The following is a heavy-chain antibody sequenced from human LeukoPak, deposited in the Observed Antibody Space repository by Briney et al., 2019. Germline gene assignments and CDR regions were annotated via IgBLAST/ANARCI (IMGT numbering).Heavy chain of an antibody. J-gene: IGHJ4*02. Sequence: GGSLRLSCAASGFTFSSYSMNWVRQAPGKGLEWVSYISSSSTIYYADSVKGRFTISRDNAKNSLYLQMNSLRAEDTAVYYCARGLGIDYWGQGTLVTVSS. CDR1: GFTFSSYS. CDR2: ISSSSTI. V-gene: IGHV3-48*01. CDR3: ARGLGIDY. D-gene: IGHD7-27*01.